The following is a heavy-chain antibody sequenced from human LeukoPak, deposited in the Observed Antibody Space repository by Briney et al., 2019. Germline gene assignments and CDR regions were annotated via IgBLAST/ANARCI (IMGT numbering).Heavy chain of an antibody. J-gene: IGHJ6*02. Sequence: SETLSLTCTVSGGSISSSSYYWGWIRQPPGKGLEWIGSIYYSGSTYYNPSLKSRVTISVDTSKNQFSLKLSSVTAADTAVYYCARGPKEVVVAAIQSPYYYYGMDVWGQGTTVTVSS. CDR2: IYYSGST. CDR1: GGSISSSSYY. CDR3: ARGPKEVVVAAIQSPYYYYGMDV. D-gene: IGHD2-15*01. V-gene: IGHV4-39*07.